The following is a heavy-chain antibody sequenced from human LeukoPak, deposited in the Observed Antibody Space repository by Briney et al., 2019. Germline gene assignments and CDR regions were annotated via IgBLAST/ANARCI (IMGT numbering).Heavy chain of an antibody. D-gene: IGHD4-17*01. J-gene: IGHJ4*02. Sequence: PGGSLRLSCAASGFTFSSYWMSWVRQAPGKGLGWVANIKQDGREKYYVDSVKGRFTISRDNAKNSLYLQMNSLRAEDTAVYYCARDRSRYGDYGDYWGQGTLVTVSS. V-gene: IGHV3-7*01. CDR1: GFTFSSYW. CDR2: IKQDGREK. CDR3: ARDRSRYGDYGDY.